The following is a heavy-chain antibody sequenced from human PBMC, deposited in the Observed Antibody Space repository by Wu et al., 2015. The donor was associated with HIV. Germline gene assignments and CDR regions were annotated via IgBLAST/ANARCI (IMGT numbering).Heavy chain of an antibody. J-gene: IGHJ4*02. CDR3: ATIYYYSSGSPLGWGYFDY. CDR1: GYSLTELS. Sequence: QVQLVQSGAEVKKPGASVKVSCKVSGYSLTELSIHWVRQAPGKGLEWLGGFDPEDAETIYAQKFQGRVIMTEDTSTDTAYMELSSLRSEDTAIYYCATIYYYSSGSPLGWGYFDYWGQGTLVTVSS. D-gene: IGHD3-10*01. CDR2: FDPEDAET. V-gene: IGHV1-24*01.